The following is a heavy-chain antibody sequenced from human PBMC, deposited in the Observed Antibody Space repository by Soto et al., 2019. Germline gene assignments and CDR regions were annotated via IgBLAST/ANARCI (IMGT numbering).Heavy chain of an antibody. CDR2: IYYSGST. D-gene: IGHD3-22*01. CDR3: ARTPIDPREYYFDY. J-gene: IGHJ4*02. CDR1: GGSISSGGYY. Sequence: PSETLSLTCTVSGGSISSGGYYWSWIRQHPGKGLEWIGYIYYSGSTYYNPSLKSRVTISVDTSKNQFSLKLSSVTAADTAVYYCARTPIDPREYYFDYWGQGTLVTVS. V-gene: IGHV4-31*03.